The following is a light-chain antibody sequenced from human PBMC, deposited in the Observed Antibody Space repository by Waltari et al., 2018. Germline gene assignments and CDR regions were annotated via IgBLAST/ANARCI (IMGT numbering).Light chain of an antibody. CDR3: AAWDDRMNGHWV. Sequence: QSVLTQPPSASETPGQRVTISCSGSSSNIGDNVVNWYQQLPGKAPKLLIYRNDQRPSGVPDRFSASTSGTSASRASSGLQSEDEADYYCAAWDDRMNGHWVFGGGTKVTVL. CDR1: SSNIGDNV. CDR2: RND. J-gene: IGLJ3*02. V-gene: IGLV1-44*01.